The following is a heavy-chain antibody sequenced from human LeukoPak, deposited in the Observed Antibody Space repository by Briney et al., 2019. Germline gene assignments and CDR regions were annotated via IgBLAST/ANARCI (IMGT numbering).Heavy chain of an antibody. CDR3: ARGDWKYGDFDR. D-gene: IGHD1-7*01. J-gene: IGHJ4*02. CDR2: VYYRGNT. CDR1: GGSISSSSYY. V-gene: IGHV4-39*07. Sequence: SEALSLTCAVFGGSISSSSYYWGWIRQPPGKGLEWIGSVYYRGNTYYNPSLKSRVTASVDTSKNQFSLKVSSMTAADTAVYYCARGDWKYGDFDRWGQGTLVTVSS.